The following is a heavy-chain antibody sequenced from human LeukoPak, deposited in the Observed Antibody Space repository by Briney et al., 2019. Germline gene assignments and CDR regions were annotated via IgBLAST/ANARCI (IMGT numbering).Heavy chain of an antibody. D-gene: IGHD3-22*01. V-gene: IGHV3-23*05. J-gene: IGHJ4*02. Sequence: GGPLRLSCAASGFTFSSYAMSWVRQAPGKGLEWVSTIYTGGNTYYAASVKGRFTISRDFSKNTVFLHMNSLRAEDTAMYYCARGDDSGYYDYFDYWGQGALVTVSS. CDR1: GFTFSSYA. CDR3: ARGDDSGYYDYFDY. CDR2: IYTGGNT.